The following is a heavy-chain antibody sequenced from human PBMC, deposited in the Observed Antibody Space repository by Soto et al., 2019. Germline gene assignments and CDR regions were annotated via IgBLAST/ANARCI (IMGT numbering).Heavy chain of an antibody. CDR2: VYYSGST. CDR3: ARVAAVAGLGDDAFDI. J-gene: IGHJ3*02. Sequence: SETLSLTCTVSGGSISSYYWSWIRQPPGKGLEWIGYVYYSGSTNYNPSLKSRVTISVDTSKDQFSLKLSSVTAADTAVYYCARVAAVAGLGDDAFDIWGQGTMVTVSS. D-gene: IGHD6-19*01. V-gene: IGHV4-59*01. CDR1: GGSISSYY.